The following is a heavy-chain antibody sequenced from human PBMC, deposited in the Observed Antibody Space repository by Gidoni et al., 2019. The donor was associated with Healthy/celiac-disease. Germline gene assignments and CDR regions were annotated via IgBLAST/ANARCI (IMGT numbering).Heavy chain of an antibody. CDR2: INPSGGST. Sequence: QVQLVQSGAEVKKPGASVKVSCKASGYTFTSYYMHWVRQAPGQGLEWMGIINPSGGSTSYAQKFQGRVTMTRDTSTSTVYMELSSLRSEDTAVYYCARGSADSGYDYDWFDPWGQGTLVTVSS. V-gene: IGHV1-46*01. J-gene: IGHJ5*02. CDR1: GYTFTSYY. D-gene: IGHD5-12*01. CDR3: ARGSADSGYDYDWFDP.